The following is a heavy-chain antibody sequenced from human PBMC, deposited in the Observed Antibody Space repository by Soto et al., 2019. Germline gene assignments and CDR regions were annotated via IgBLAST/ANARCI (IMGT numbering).Heavy chain of an antibody. CDR3: ARDLLPRGHLTTGKLFDY. J-gene: IGHJ4*02. Sequence: ASVKVSCKTSGYSFTGYSVHWVRQAPGHGPEWMGWINPKSGGTKYAQKFQGRVTMTRDTSISTVFMELSRVTSDGTAVYYCARDLLPRGHLTTGKLFDYWGQGSLVTVSS. D-gene: IGHD1-1*01. CDR1: GYSFTGYS. V-gene: IGHV1-2*02. CDR2: INPKSGGT.